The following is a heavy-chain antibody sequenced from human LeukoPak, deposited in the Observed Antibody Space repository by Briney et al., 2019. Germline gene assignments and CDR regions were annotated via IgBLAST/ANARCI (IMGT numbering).Heavy chain of an antibody. CDR2: ISGSGSGGST. CDR3: AKSGYNRFDY. CDR1: GFIFSHYG. Sequence: PGGTLRLSCAASGFIFSHYGMNWVRQAPGKGLEWVSSISGSGSGGSTYYADSVKGRFTISRDNSKNTLYLQMNSLRAEDTAVYYCAKSGYNRFDYWGQGTLVTVSS. D-gene: IGHD5-24*01. J-gene: IGHJ4*02. V-gene: IGHV3-23*01.